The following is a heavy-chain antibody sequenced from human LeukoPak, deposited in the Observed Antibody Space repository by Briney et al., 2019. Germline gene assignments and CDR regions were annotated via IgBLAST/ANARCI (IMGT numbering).Heavy chain of an antibody. J-gene: IGHJ4*02. CDR2: VSDNGGST. V-gene: IGHV3-23*01. CDR1: GFTVSNYP. CDR3: AKRVSYSSGSHFDY. Sequence: GGSLRLSCAASGFTVSNYPMSWVRQAPGRGLEWVSIVSDNGGSTYYADSVKGRFSISRDNSKNTLYLQMNSLRAEDSAIYYCAKRVSYSSGSHFDYWGQGTLVTVSS. D-gene: IGHD3-10*01.